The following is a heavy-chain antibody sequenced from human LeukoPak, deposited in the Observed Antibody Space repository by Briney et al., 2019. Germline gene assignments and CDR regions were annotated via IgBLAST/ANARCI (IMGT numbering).Heavy chain of an antibody. V-gene: IGHV4-59*01. D-gene: IGHD2-15*01. CDR2: SYYSGST. Sequence: SETLSLTCTVSGGSISSYYWSWIRQPPGKGLEWIGYSYYSGSTNYNPSLKSRVTISVDTSKNLFSLKLSSVTAADTAVYYCARALGYSFDYWGQGTLVTVSS. J-gene: IGHJ4*02. CDR3: ARALGYSFDY. CDR1: GGSISSYY.